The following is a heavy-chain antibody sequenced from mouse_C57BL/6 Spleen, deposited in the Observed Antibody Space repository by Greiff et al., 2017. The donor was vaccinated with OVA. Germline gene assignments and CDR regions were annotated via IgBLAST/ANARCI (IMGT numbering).Heavy chain of an antibody. CDR2: IDPSDSYT. J-gene: IGHJ3*01. CDR1: GYTFTSYW. V-gene: IGHV1-69*01. D-gene: IGHD2-2*01. CDR3: ARRGVTTGFAY. Sequence: QVQLKQPGAELVMPGASVKLSCKASGYTFTSYWMHWVKQRPGQGLEWIGEIDPSDSYTNYNQKFKGKSTLTVDKSSSTAYMQLSSLTSEDSAVYYCARRGVTTGFAYWGQGTLVTVSA.